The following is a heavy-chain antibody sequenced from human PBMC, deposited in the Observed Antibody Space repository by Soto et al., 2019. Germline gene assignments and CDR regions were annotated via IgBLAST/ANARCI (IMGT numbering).Heavy chain of an antibody. J-gene: IGHJ6*02. CDR3: ARESRALAVAGTTHYGMDV. CDR1: GYTFTSYY. D-gene: IGHD6-19*01. V-gene: IGHV1-46*01. CDR2: INPSGGST. Sequence: QVQLVQSGAEVKKPGASVKVSCKASGYTFTSYYMHWVRQAPGQGLEWMGIINPSGGSTSYAQKFKGRVTMTRDTSTSTVYMELSSLRSEDTAVYYCARESRALAVAGTTHYGMDVWGQGTTVTVSS.